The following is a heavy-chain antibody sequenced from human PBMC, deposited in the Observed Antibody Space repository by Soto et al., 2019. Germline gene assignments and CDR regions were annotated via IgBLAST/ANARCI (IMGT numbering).Heavy chain of an antibody. CDR2: ISGSGGST. V-gene: IGHV3-23*01. J-gene: IGHJ6*02. CDR3: AEAIAAAGTNYYGMDV. Sequence: GGSLRLSCAASGFTFSSYAMSWVRQAPGKGLEWVSAISGSGGSTYYADSVKGRFTISRDNSKNTLYLQMNSLRAEDTAVYYCAEAIAAAGTNYYGMDVWGQGTTVTVSS. D-gene: IGHD6-13*01. CDR1: GFTFSSYA.